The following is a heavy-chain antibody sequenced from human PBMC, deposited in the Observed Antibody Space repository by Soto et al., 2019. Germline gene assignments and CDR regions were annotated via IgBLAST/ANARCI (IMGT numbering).Heavy chain of an antibody. CDR2: TYYRSKWYN. V-gene: IGHV6-1*01. D-gene: IGHD6-13*01. J-gene: IGHJ6*02. CDR3: ARGRVAAAGTSRPYYYYGMDV. CDR1: GDSDSSNSAA. Sequence: PSQTLSLTCAISGDSDSSNSAAWNWIRQSPSRGLEWLGRTYYRSKWYNDYAVSVKSRITINPDTSKNQFSLQLNSVTPEDTAVYYCARGRVAAAGTSRPYYYYGMDVWGQGTTVNVSS.